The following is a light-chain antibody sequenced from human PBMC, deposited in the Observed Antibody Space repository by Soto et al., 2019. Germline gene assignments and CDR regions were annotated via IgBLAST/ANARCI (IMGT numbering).Light chain of an antibody. CDR1: QSVSSN. Sequence: EIVMTQSPATLSVSPGERDTLSCRASQSVSSNLAWYQQKPGQAPRLLIYGASTRATGIPARFSGSGSGTDFTLTISSLQSEDFAVYYCQQYNDWPLTFGQGTKVDI. V-gene: IGKV3-15*01. J-gene: IGKJ1*01. CDR2: GAS. CDR3: QQYNDWPLT.